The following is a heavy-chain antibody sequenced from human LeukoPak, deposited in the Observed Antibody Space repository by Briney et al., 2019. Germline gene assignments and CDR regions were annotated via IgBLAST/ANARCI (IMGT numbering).Heavy chain of an antibody. D-gene: IGHD3-22*01. CDR2: ISAYNGNT. J-gene: IGHJ4*02. V-gene: IGHV1-18*01. Sequence: ASVKVSCKASDYTFTNYGITWVRQAPGQGLEWMGWISAYNGNTNYAQQLQGRVTMTTDTSTSTAYMELRSLRSDDTAVYYCARGFPPRRNYDSSGYYSYYFDHWGQGTLVTVSS. CDR1: DYTFTNYG. CDR3: ARGFPPRRNYDSSGYYSYYFDH.